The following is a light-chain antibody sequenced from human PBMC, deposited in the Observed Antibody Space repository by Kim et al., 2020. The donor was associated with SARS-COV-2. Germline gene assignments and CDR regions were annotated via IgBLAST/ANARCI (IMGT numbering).Light chain of an antibody. V-gene: IGLV2-14*03. CDR1: SSDVGGYNY. J-gene: IGLJ1*01. Sequence: QSVVTQPASVSGSPGQSITISCTGTSSDVGGYNYVSWYQQHPGKAPKLMIYGVSNRPSGVSNRFSGSKSGNTASLTISGLQAEDEADYYCSSYTSSSPLYVFGTGTKVTVL. CDR2: GVS. CDR3: SSYTSSSPLYV.